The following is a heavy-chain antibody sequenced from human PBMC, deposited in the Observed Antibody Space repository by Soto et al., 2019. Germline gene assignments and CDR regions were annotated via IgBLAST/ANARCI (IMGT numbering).Heavy chain of an antibody. V-gene: IGHV3-23*01. CDR2: ISGSGGST. Sequence: LRLSCAASGFTFSSYAMSWVRQAPGKGLEWVSAISGSGGSTYYADSVKGRFTISRDNSKNTLYLQMNSLRAEDTAVYYCAKAPSDIVVVVAAQYYYYMDVWGKGTTVTVSS. J-gene: IGHJ6*03. CDR1: GFTFSSYA. CDR3: AKAPSDIVVVVAAQYYYYMDV. D-gene: IGHD2-15*01.